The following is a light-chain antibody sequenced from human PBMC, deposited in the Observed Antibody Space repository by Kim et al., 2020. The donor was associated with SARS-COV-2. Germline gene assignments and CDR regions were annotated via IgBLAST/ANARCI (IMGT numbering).Light chain of an antibody. Sequence: RVTISCTGSSSNIGAGYDVHWYQQLPGTAPKLLIYGNSNRPSGVPDRFSGSKSGTPASLAITGLQAEDEADYYCQSYDSSLSGVVFGGGTQLTVL. CDR3: QSYDSSLSGVV. V-gene: IGLV1-40*01. CDR1: SSNIGAGYD. J-gene: IGLJ2*01. CDR2: GNS.